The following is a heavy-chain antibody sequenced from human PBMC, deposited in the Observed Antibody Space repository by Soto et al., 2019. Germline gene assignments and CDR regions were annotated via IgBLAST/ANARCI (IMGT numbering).Heavy chain of an antibody. Sequence: SGPRCEPTQTLTLTCAFSGFSLSTSGVGVGWIRQPPGKALEWLAVIYWDDSKHYSPSLRSRLTITKDTSKNQVVLTMTNMDPMDTGTYYCAHKGPEDWPLDYWGQGTLVTVSS. V-gene: IGHV2-5*02. CDR2: IYWDDSK. CDR1: GFSLSTSGVG. J-gene: IGHJ4*02. D-gene: IGHD3-9*01. CDR3: AHKGPEDWPLDY.